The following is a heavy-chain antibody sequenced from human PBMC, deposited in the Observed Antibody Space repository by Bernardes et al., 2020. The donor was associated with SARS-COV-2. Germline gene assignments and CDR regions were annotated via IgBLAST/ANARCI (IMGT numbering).Heavy chain of an antibody. CDR1: VFTFSRYA. Sequence: GSLRLSSAASVFTFSRYAMNWVRPAPGKGLEWVSAISGSGGSTYYADSVKGRFTISRDNSKNTLYLQMNSLRAEDTAVYYCAKDRGRSSGWSDAFDIWGQGTVVTVSS. D-gene: IGHD6-19*01. V-gene: IGHV3-23*01. J-gene: IGHJ3*02. CDR2: ISGSGGST. CDR3: AKDRGRSSGWSDAFDI.